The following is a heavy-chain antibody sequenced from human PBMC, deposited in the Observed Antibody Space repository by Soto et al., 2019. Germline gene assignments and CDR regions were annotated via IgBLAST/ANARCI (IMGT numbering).Heavy chain of an antibody. D-gene: IGHD6-6*01. CDR1: GYTFTSYG. CDR3: ARENLRYSSSPVPFY. CDR2: ISAYNGNT. J-gene: IGHJ4*02. V-gene: IGHV1-18*01. Sequence: ASVKVSCKASGYTFTSYGISWVRQAPGQGLEWMGWISAYNGNTNYALKLQGRVTMTTDTSTSTAYMELRSLRSDDTAVYYCARENLRYSSSPVPFYWGQGTLVTVSS.